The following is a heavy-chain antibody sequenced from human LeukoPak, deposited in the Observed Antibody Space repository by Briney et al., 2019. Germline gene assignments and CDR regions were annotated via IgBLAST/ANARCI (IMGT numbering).Heavy chain of an antibody. D-gene: IGHD6-13*01. Sequence: TSETLSLTCTVSGGSISSSSYYWGWIRQPPGKGLEWIGSIYYSGSTYYNPSLKSRVTISVDTSKNQFSLRLNSVSAADTAVYYCARDLASSSWYGFYYYYMDVWGKGTTVTISS. V-gene: IGHV4-39*07. CDR1: GGSISSSSYY. CDR3: ARDLASSSWYGFYYYYMDV. CDR2: IYYSGST. J-gene: IGHJ6*03.